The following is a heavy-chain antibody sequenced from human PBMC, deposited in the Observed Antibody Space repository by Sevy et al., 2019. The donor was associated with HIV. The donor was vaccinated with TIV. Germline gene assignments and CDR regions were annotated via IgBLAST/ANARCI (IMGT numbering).Heavy chain of an antibody. V-gene: IGHV3-13*01. CDR2: IDNDGDT. J-gene: IGHJ6*01. CDR1: GFTFSNYD. Sequence: GGSLRLSCRASGFTFSNYDMHWVRQATGKGLEWVSGIDNDGDTYYPDSVKGRFTISRENGRDSLYLQMNSLRAGDTAVYYCARELCYGMDVWGQGTTVTVSS. D-gene: IGHD3-16*01. CDR3: ARELCYGMDV.